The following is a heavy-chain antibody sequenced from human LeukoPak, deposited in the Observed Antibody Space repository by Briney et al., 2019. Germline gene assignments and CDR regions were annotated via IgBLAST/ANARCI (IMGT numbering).Heavy chain of an antibody. Sequence: ASVKVSCKASGYTFTSYDINWVRQATGQGLEWMGWMNPNSGNTGYAQKFQGRVTMTRNTSISTAYMELSSLRSDDTAVYYCARGHYGDYVFDYWGQGTLVTVSS. CDR1: GYTFTSYD. D-gene: IGHD4-17*01. CDR3: ARGHYGDYVFDY. CDR2: MNPNSGNT. J-gene: IGHJ4*02. V-gene: IGHV1-8*01.